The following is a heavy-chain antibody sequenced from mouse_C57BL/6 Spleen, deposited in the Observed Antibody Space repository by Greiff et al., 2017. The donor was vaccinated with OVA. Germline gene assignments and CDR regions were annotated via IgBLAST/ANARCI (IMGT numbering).Heavy chain of an antibody. CDR3: TSWRGALDY. CDR2: IDPNSGGT. J-gene: IGHJ4*01. CDR1: GYTFTSYW. V-gene: IGHV1-72*01. Sequence: VQLQQPGAELVKPGASVTLSCKASGYTFTSYWMHWVKQRPGRGLEWIGRIDPNSGGTKYTEKFTSQAILTVDKPSSPAYMKLSSLTSEDSAVYYCTSWRGALDYWAQGTSAPVSS.